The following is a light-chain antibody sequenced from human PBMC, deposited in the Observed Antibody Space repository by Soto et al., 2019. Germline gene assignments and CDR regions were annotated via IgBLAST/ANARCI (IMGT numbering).Light chain of an antibody. J-gene: IGKJ2*01. CDR3: QQYVTSPYT. CDR2: GAS. V-gene: IGKV3-20*01. CDR1: QSISNNY. Sequence: DIVLTQSPGTLSLSPGEAATLSCRASQSISNNYLAWYQHHPGQAPRLVIAGASSRATDIPDRFSGSGSGTDFTLTISRLEPEDFAVYYCQQYVTSPYTFGQGTKLEI.